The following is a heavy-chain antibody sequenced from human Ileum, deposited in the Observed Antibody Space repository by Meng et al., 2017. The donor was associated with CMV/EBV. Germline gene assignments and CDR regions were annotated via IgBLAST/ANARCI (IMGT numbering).Heavy chain of an antibody. Sequence: ASVMVFCKASGYTFTGNYMHWVRQAPGQGLEWMGWINPNSGGTYYAQKLQGRVTMTRDTSISTAYMELSRLRSDDTAVYYCARVPRYCNSTSCYLFDYWGQGTLVAVSS. CDR1: GYTFTGNY. J-gene: IGHJ4*02. V-gene: IGHV1-2*02. CDR3: ARVPRYCNSTSCYLFDY. D-gene: IGHD2-2*01. CDR2: INPNSGGT.